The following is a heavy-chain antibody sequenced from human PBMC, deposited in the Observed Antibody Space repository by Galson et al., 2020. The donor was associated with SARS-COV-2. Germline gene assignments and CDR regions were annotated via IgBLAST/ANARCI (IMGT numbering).Heavy chain of an antibody. CDR2: IYPGDSDT. J-gene: IGHJ4*02. V-gene: IGHV5-51*01. CDR1: GYSFTSYW. Sequence: GESLKISCKGSGYSFTSYWNGWVRQMPGKGLEWMGIIYPGDSDTRYSPSFQGQVTISADKSISTAYLQWSSLKASDTAMYYCASAYSSSWYYFDYWGQGTLVTVSS. D-gene: IGHD6-13*01. CDR3: ASAYSSSWYYFDY.